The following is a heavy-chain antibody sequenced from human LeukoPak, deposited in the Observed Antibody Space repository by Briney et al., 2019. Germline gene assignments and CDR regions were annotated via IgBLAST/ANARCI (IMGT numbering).Heavy chain of an antibody. V-gene: IGHV1-69*05. J-gene: IGHJ4*02. Sequence: SVKVSCKASGGTFSSYAISWVRQAPGQGLEWMGGIIPIFGTANYAQKFQGRVTMTRDTSTSTVYMELSSLTSEDTAVYYCARSYAFDYWGQGTLVTVSS. CDR1: GGTFSSYA. CDR3: ARSYAFDY. D-gene: IGHD3-16*01. CDR2: IIPIFGTA.